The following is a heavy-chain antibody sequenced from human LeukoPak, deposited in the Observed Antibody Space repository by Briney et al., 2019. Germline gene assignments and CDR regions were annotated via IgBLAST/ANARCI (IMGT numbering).Heavy chain of an antibody. J-gene: IGHJ4*02. Sequence: PGGFLGPYLGASGFPLNCNLLSRVRPAPGEGLELVSLINTGGITYYADSVKGRFTISRDNSKNTLYLQMNSLRAEDTAVYYCARASSGSYYRFEYWGQGTLVTVSS. CDR1: GFPLNCNL. CDR2: INTGGIT. V-gene: IGHV3-53*01. CDR3: ARASSGSYYRFEY. D-gene: IGHD3-10*01.